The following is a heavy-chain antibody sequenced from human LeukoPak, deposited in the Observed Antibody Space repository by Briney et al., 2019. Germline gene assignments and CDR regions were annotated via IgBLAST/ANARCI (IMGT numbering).Heavy chain of an antibody. CDR3: ARGELVYYDSSGYPYNWFDP. CDR2: IYYSGST. CDR1: GGSISSSSYY. Sequence: SETLSLTCTVSGGSISSSSYYWSWIRQHPGKGLEWIGYIYYSGSTYYNPSLKSRVTISVDTSKNQFSLKLSSVTAADTAVYYCARGELVYYDSSGYPYNWFDPWGQGTLVTVSS. J-gene: IGHJ5*02. D-gene: IGHD3-22*01. V-gene: IGHV4-31*03.